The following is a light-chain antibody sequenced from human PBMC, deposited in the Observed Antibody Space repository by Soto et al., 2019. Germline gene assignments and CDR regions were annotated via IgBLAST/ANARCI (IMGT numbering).Light chain of an antibody. J-gene: IGLJ1*01. CDR1: SSDVGTYIL. V-gene: IGLV2-14*02. Sequence: QSVLTQPASVSGSPGQSITISCTGTSSDVGTYILVSWYQQHPGNAPQLMIYEVNKRPSGVSDRFSGSKSGNTASLTISGLQAEDEADYYCSSYTTSNTRQIVFGTGTKVTVL. CDR3: SSYTTSNTRQIV. CDR2: EVN.